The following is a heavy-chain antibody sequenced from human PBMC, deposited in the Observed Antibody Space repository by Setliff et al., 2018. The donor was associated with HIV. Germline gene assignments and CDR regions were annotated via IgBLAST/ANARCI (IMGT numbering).Heavy chain of an antibody. CDR1: GGIFNTYG. J-gene: IGHJ4*02. V-gene: IGHV1-69*13. D-gene: IGHD5-12*01. Sequence: ASVKVSCKAFGGIFNTYGMNWVRRAPGQGLEWMGGIIPIARAPNYAQKFQDRVTITADESTTTVYMEVRSLKSEDTALYYCARGPLYGYDRGYFDYWGQGTLVTVSS. CDR2: IIPIARAP. CDR3: ARGPLYGYDRGYFDY.